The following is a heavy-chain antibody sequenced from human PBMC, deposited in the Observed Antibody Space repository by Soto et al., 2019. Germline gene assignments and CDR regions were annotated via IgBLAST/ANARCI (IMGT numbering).Heavy chain of an antibody. Sequence: QVQLQQWGAGLLKPSETLSLTCAVYGGSFSGYYWSWIRQPPGKGLEWIGEINHSGSTNYNPSLKRRVPISVDPSKNQFSLKLSSVTAADTAVYYCARGVDIVVVPAAAYYYYMDVWGKGTTVTVYS. V-gene: IGHV4-34*01. D-gene: IGHD2-2*01. CDR2: INHSGST. CDR3: ARGVDIVVVPAAAYYYYMDV. CDR1: GGSFSGYY. J-gene: IGHJ6*03.